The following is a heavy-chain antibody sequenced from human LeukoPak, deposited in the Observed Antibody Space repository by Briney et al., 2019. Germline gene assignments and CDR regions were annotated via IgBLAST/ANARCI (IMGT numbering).Heavy chain of an antibody. CDR2: ISSSGNT. D-gene: IGHD5-24*01. CDR3: VKGRMSEDGLDF. Sequence: GGSLRLSCEASGFTFGRSAMTWVRQTPGKGLEWFSSISSSGNTYYADSVKGRFTISRDNSKNLVNLQMNSLRAEDTAIYYCVKGRMSEDGLDFWGQGSLVTVST. CDR1: GFTFGRSA. V-gene: IGHV3-23*01. J-gene: IGHJ4*02.